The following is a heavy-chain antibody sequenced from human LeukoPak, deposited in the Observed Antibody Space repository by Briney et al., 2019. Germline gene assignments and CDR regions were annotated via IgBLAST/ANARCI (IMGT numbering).Heavy chain of an antibody. J-gene: IGHJ4*02. D-gene: IGHD6-13*01. CDR2: ISSNGVST. Sequence: PGGSLRLSCAASGFTFTSFAMHWVRQAPGKGLEYVSGISSNGVSTYYTKSVKGRFTISRDDSKNTLYLQMGSLGAEDMAVYCCARRIAGQHYFNYWGQGTLVTVSS. CDR3: ARRIAGQHYFNY. V-gene: IGHV3-64*01. CDR1: GFTFTSFA.